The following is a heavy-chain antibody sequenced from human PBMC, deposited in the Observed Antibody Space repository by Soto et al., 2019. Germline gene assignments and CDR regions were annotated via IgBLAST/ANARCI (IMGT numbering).Heavy chain of an antibody. CDR1: GFIFDNYA. CDR3: ARDRRYSRSHLNYYYGMDV. J-gene: IGHJ6*02. CDR2: ISAGGEST. Sequence: GGSLRLSCAASGFIFDNYAMNWVRLAPGKGLEWVSVISAGGESTYYADSVKGRFSISRDNSKNTLYLQMNSLRAEDTAVYYCARDRRYSRSHLNYYYGMDVWGQGTTVTVSS. V-gene: IGHV3-23*01. D-gene: IGHD6-13*01.